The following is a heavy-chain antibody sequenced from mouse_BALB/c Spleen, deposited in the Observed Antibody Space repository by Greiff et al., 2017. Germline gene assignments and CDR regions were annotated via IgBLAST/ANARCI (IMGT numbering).Heavy chain of an antibody. CDR2: ISDGGSYT. CDR1: GFTFSSYA. CDR3: ARRNYGSSHYYAMDY. V-gene: IGHV5-4*03. Sequence: EVKVVESGGGLVKPGGSLKLSCAASGFTFSSYAMSWVRQTPEKRLEWVATISDGGSYTYYPDSVKGRFTISRDNAKNNLYLQMSSLKSEDTAMYYCARRNYGSSHYYAMDYWGQGTSVTVSS. D-gene: IGHD1-1*01. J-gene: IGHJ4*01.